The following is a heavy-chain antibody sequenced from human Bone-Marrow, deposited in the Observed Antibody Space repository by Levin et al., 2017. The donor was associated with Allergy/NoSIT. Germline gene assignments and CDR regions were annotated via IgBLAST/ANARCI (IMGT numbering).Heavy chain of an antibody. V-gene: IGHV1-18*01. CDR2: ISAETGTT. J-gene: IGHJ4*02. CDR3: VRQSWGIYGRYFDF. CDR1: GYTFTNYG. Sequence: PEASVKVSCKNFGYTFTNYGINWVRQAPGQGLEWVGWISAETGTTDSAQSFQDRVTFTTDATTTTAYMALTSLRPDDTAVYYCVRQSWGIYGRYFDFWGQGTLVTVSS. D-gene: IGHD2/OR15-2a*01.